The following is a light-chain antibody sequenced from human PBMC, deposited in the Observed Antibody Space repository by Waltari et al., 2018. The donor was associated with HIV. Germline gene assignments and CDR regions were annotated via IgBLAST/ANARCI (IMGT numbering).Light chain of an antibody. Sequence: EIVLTQSPATLSLSPGERAILSCRASQRVNNYLAWYQQKPGHARRLLIDDASNRATGIPASFGGSGSGTDFTLTISSLEPEYFAVYYCQQRSNWPPLTFGGGTNVEIK. V-gene: IGKV3-11*01. CDR3: QQRSNWPPLT. CDR2: DAS. J-gene: IGKJ4*01. CDR1: QRVNNY.